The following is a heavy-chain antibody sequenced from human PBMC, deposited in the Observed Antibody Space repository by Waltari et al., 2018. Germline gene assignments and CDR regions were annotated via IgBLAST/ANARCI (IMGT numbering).Heavy chain of an antibody. V-gene: IGHV4-59*01. J-gene: IGHJ5*02. CDR2: IYYSGST. CDR3: ARGGKWATTVTTGWFDP. D-gene: IGHD4-17*01. CDR1: GGSISSYY. Sequence: QVQLQESGPGLVKPSATLSLTCTVSGGSISSYYWSWIRQPPGKGLEWIGYIYYSGSTNYNPSLKSRVTISVDTSKNQFSLKLSSVTAADTAVYYCARGGKWATTVTTGWFDPWGQGTLVTVSS.